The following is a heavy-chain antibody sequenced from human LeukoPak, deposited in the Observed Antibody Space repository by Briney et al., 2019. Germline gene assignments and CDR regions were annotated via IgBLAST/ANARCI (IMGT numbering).Heavy chain of an antibody. CDR3: ARRRLWSFDY. CDR2: IYTSGST. V-gene: IGHV4-4*09. CDR1: GGSISSYY. Sequence: SETLSLTCTVSGGSISSYYWGWIRQPPRKGLEWIGYIYTSGSTNYNPSLKSRVTISVDTSKNQFSLKLSSVTAADTAVYYCARRRLWSFDYWGQGTLVTVSS. J-gene: IGHJ4*02. D-gene: IGHD5-18*01.